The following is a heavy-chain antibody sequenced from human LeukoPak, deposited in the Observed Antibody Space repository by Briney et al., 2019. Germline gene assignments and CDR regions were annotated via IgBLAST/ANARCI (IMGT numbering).Heavy chain of an antibody. Sequence: GGSLRLSCAASGFTFSSYGMHWVRQAPGKGLEWVAVIWYDGSNKYYADSVKGRFTISRDNSKNTLYLQLNSLRAEDTAVYYCAKDLGCSSTSCYNFDYWGQGTLVTVSS. CDR2: IWYDGSNK. J-gene: IGHJ4*02. CDR3: AKDLGCSSTSCYNFDY. V-gene: IGHV3-33*06. CDR1: GFTFSSYG. D-gene: IGHD2-2*02.